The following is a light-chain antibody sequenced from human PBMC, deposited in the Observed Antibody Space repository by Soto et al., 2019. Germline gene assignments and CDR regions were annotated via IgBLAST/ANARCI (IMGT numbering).Light chain of an antibody. V-gene: IGKV2-28*01. CDR1: QSLLHSNGYNY. CDR2: LGS. CDR3: MQALQTRT. Sequence: DIVMTQSPLSLPVTPGEPASISCRSSQSLLHSNGYNYLDWYLQKPGQSPQLLIYLGSNRASGVPDRFSGSGSGTDFTLKISRVEAEDVRVYYCMQALQTRTFGQGTKVDIK. J-gene: IGKJ1*01.